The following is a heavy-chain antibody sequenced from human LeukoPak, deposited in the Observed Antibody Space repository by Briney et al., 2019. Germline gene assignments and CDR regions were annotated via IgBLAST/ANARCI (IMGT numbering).Heavy chain of an antibody. J-gene: IGHJ4*02. Sequence: PGGSLRLSCAASGFTFSDYYMSWLRQAPGKGLEWVSYISSSGSTIYYADSVKGRFTISRDNAKNSLYLQMNSLRAEDTAVYYCARHSKRWLQLFYWGQGTLVTVSS. V-gene: IGHV3-11*01. D-gene: IGHD5-24*01. CDR2: ISSSGSTI. CDR3: ARHSKRWLQLFY. CDR1: GFTFSDYY.